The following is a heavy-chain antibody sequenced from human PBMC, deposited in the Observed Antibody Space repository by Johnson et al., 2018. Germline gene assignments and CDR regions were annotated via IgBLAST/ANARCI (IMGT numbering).Heavy chain of an antibody. CDR2: ISYDGSNK. CDR1: GFTFSSYG. Sequence: QVQLVQSGGGVVQPGRSLRLSCAASGFTFSSYGMHWVRQAPGKGLEWVAVISYDGSNKYYKDSVKGRFTISRDSSKNTLYVQMNSLTAEATAVNYCAKVGDGGVVAPGYFQHWGQGTLVTVSS. D-gene: IGHD2-8*02. J-gene: IGHJ1*01. V-gene: IGHV3-30*18. CDR3: AKVGDGGVVAPGYFQH.